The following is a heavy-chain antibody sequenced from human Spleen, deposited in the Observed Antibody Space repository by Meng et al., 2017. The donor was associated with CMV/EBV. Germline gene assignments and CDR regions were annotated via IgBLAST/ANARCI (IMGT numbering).Heavy chain of an antibody. J-gene: IGHJ4*02. D-gene: IGHD6-13*01. CDR3: ARRIAAIGPLWYFDY. CDR1: GYSISSGYY. CDR2: IYYSGRT. V-gene: IGHV4-38-2*02. Sequence: SETLSLTCTVSGYSISSGYYWGWIRQPPGKGLEWIGTIYYSGRTYYNPSLKSRVTVSVDTSRNHFSVKLTSVTAADTAVYYCARRIAAIGPLWYFDYWGQGTLVTVSS.